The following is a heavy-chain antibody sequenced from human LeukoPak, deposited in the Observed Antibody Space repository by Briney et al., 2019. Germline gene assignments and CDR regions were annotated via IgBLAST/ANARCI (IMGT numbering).Heavy chain of an antibody. D-gene: IGHD1-26*01. Sequence: SETLSLTCTVSGGSISSSSFYWGWIRQPPGKGLEWIGRIYTSGSTNYNPSLKSRVTMSVDTSKNQFSLKLSSVTAADTAVYYCAREWELGDAFDIWGQGTMVTVSS. CDR2: IYTSGST. CDR3: AREWELGDAFDI. V-gene: IGHV4-39*07. J-gene: IGHJ3*02. CDR1: GGSISSSSFY.